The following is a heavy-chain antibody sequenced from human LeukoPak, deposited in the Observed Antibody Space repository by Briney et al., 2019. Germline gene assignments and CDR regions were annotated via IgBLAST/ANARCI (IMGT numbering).Heavy chain of an antibody. D-gene: IGHD4-11*01. CDR2: IRYDGSNK. Sequence: PGGSLRLSCAASGFTFSSYGMHWVRQAPGKGLEWVAFIRYDGSNKYYADSVKGRFTISRDNSKNTLYLQMNSLRAEDTAVYYCARDTEAIYWYFDLWGRGTLVTVSS. V-gene: IGHV3-30*02. CDR3: ARDTEAIYWYFDL. CDR1: GFTFSSYG. J-gene: IGHJ2*01.